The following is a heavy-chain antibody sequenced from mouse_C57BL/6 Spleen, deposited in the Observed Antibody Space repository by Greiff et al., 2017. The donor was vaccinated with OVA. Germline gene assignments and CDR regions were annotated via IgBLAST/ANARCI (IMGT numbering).Heavy chain of an antibody. CDR1: GYTFTDYY. CDR2: INPNNGGT. J-gene: IGHJ2*01. Sequence: VQLQQSGPELVKPGASVKISCKASGYTFTDYYMNWVKQSHGKSLEWIGDINPNNGGTSYNQKFKGKATLTVDKSSSTAYMELRSLTSEDSAVYYCARGGNYYGYDGGPHFDYWGQGTTLTVSS. D-gene: IGHD2-2*01. CDR3: ARGGNYYGYDGGPHFDY. V-gene: IGHV1-26*01.